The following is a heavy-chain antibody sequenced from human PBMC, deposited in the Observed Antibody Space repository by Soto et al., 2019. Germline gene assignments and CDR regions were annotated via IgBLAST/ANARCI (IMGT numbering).Heavy chain of an antibody. Sequence: PGGSLRLSCAASGFSVSNLYMTWVRQAPGKGLEWVSVISSGGSTYYADSVKGRFTISRDNSKNTLYLEMKSLRAGDTAVYYCGRDTLGGAYDFCHGGQGTLVTVSS. D-gene: IGHD3-3*01. V-gene: IGHV3-66*01. CDR2: ISSGGST. CDR3: GRDTLGGAYDFCH. J-gene: IGHJ4*02. CDR1: GFSVSNLY.